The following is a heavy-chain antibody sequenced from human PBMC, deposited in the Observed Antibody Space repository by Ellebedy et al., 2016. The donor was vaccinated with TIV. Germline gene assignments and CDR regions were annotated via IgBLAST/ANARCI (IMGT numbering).Heavy chain of an antibody. V-gene: IGHV4-39*01. Sequence: MPSETLSLTCTVSGGSISSSSYYWGWIRQPPGKGLEWIGSIYYSGSTYYNPSLKSRVTISVDPSKNQFSLKLSSVTAADTAVYYCARHGKGQLLDWFDPWGQGTLVTVSS. J-gene: IGHJ5*02. CDR3: ARHGKGQLLDWFDP. CDR1: GGSISSSSYY. D-gene: IGHD1-26*01. CDR2: IYYSGST.